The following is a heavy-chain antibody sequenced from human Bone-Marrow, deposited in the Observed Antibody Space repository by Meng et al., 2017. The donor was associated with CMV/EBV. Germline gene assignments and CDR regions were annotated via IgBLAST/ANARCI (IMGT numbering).Heavy chain of an antibody. D-gene: IGHD2-15*01. CDR2: IYYSGTT. V-gene: IGHV4-39*01. CDR1: GGSMKTSSYY. Sequence: GSLRLSCIVSGGSMKTSSYYWDWIRQSPGKGLEWIGSIYYSGTTYYNPSLKSRVTISVDTSKNQFSLNLSSVTAADTAVYYCARNNGGSWNYGMDVWGQGTTVTVSS. J-gene: IGHJ6*02. CDR3: ARNNGGSWNYGMDV.